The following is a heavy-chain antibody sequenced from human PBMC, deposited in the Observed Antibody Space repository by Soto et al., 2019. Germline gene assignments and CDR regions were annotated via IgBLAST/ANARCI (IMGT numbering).Heavy chain of an antibody. CDR1: GDSVSSNSAA. Sequence: SPTLSLTCAISGDSVSSNSAAWNWIRQSPSRGLEWLGRTYYRSKWYNDYAVSVKSRITINPDTSKNQFSLQLNSVTPEDTAVYYCARGALIAVAGTRYYYYYCMDVWGQGTTVTVSS. CDR2: TYYRSKWYN. V-gene: IGHV6-1*01. CDR3: ARGALIAVAGTRYYYYYCMDV. J-gene: IGHJ6*02. D-gene: IGHD6-19*01.